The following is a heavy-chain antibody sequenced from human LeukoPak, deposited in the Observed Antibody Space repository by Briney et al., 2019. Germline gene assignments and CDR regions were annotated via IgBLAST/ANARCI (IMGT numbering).Heavy chain of an antibody. Sequence: SETLSLTCAVYGGSFSGYYWSWIRQPPGKGLEWIGEINHSGSTNYNPSLKSRVTISVDTSKNQFSLKLSSVTAADTAVYYCARDCGIASRSSTSCLDAFDIWGQGTMVTVSS. CDR1: GGSFSGYY. CDR3: ARDCGIASRSSTSCLDAFDI. J-gene: IGHJ3*02. V-gene: IGHV4-34*01. CDR2: INHSGST. D-gene: IGHD2-2*01.